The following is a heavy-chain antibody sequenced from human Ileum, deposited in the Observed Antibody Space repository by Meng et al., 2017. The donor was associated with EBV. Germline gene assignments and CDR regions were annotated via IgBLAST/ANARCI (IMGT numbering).Heavy chain of an antibody. CDR3: ARDGYSSGSD. CDR2: IYNSGST. CDR1: GGSVSSGGNY. Sequence: QVQLREPGPGMVKPSETLSPTCSVSGGSVSSGGNYWSWIRQPPGKGLEWIGYIYNSGSTNYNPSLKSRVTISVDTSKNQFSLKLSSVTAADTAVYYCARDGYSSGSDWGQGTLVTVSS. V-gene: IGHV4-61*08. D-gene: IGHD6-19*01. J-gene: IGHJ4*02.